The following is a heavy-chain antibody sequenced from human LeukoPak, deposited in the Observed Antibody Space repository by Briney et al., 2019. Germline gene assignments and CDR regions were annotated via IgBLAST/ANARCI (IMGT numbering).Heavy chain of an antibody. D-gene: IGHD3-16*01. J-gene: IGHJ4*02. V-gene: IGHV1-2*02. CDR1: GYTFTGYY. CDR2: INPNSGGT. CDR3: ARDRLSYRIPDY. Sequence: ASVKVSCKASGYTFTGYYIHWVRQATGQGLEWMGWINPNSGGTDYAQKFQGRVTMTRDTSISTAYMELSRLRSDDTAVYYCARDRLSYRIPDYWGQGTLVTVSS.